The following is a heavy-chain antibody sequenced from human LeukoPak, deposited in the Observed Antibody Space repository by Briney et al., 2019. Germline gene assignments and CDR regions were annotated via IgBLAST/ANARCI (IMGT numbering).Heavy chain of an antibody. J-gene: IGHJ4*02. V-gene: IGHV3-11*01. CDR3: ARWVRKVAATGGIDY. CDR1: GFTFSDYY. D-gene: IGHD2-15*01. Sequence: GGSLRLSCAASGFTFSDYYMSWIRQAPGKGLEWVSYISSSGSTIYYADSVKGRFTVSRDNAKNSLYLQMNSLRAEDTAVYYCARWVRKVAATGGIDYWGQGTLVTVSS. CDR2: ISSSGSTI.